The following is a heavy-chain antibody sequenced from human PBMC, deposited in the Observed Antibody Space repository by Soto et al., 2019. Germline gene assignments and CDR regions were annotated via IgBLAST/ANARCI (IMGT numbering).Heavy chain of an antibody. Sequence: QVHLVESGGGVVQPGGSLTLSCSVSDFAFRLHGIHWVRHTPGKGLEWVAMIWHDGTRKYFRDSVRGRFTISRDSAKNKVYLQMNNLRGDDSALYFCARDPGAITVAGNFDYWGQGTLVNVSS. CDR1: DFAFRLHG. CDR2: IWHDGTRK. V-gene: IGHV3-33*01. CDR3: ARDPGAITVAGNFDY. J-gene: IGHJ4*02. D-gene: IGHD6-19*01.